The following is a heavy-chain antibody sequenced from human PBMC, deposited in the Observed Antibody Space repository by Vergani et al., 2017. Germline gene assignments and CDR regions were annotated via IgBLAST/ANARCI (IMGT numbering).Heavy chain of an antibody. CDR2: FEALADGGRI. CDR1: GFPFHDFG. V-gene: IGHV3-15*04. D-gene: IGHD3-22*01. J-gene: IGHJ4*02. CDR3: TADLYLSSGYCCDY. Sequence: EVQLVESGGGLVQPGQSLRLACITSGFPFHDFGINWVRQAPGKGLEWVGRFEALADGGRITYGAPVKGRFSLSRDDSENRFYLHMNSLKVEDTGIYYCTADLYLSSGYCCDYWGPGTLVTVSS.